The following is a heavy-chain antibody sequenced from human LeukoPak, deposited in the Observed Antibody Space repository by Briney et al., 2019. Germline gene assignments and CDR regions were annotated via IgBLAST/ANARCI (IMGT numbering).Heavy chain of an antibody. CDR1: GGTFSSYA. V-gene: IGHV1-69*13. Sequence: SVKVSCKASGGTFSSYAISWVRQAPGQGLEWMGGIIPIFGTANYAQKFQGRVTITADESTSTAYMVLSSLRSEDTAVYYCARDLHYYDSSGTYFSSYYYYGMDVWGQGTTVTVSS. J-gene: IGHJ6*02. CDR2: IIPIFGTA. CDR3: ARDLHYYDSSGTYFSSYYYYGMDV. D-gene: IGHD3-22*01.